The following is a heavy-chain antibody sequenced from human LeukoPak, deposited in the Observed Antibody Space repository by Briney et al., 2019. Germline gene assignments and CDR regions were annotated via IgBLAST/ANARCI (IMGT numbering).Heavy chain of an antibody. CDR3: ARGFDGVAGWFDP. CDR1: GGSISSYY. J-gene: IGHJ5*02. CDR2: IYYSGST. D-gene: IGHD3-9*01. V-gene: IGHV4-59*01. Sequence: SETLSLTCTVSGGSISSYYWSWIRQPPGKGLEWIGYIYYSGSTNYNPSLKSRVTISVDTSKNQFSLKLSSVIAADTAVYYCARGFDGVAGWFDPWGQGTLVIVSS.